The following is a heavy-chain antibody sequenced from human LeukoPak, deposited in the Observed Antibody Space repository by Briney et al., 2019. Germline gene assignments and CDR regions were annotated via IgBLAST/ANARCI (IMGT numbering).Heavy chain of an antibody. D-gene: IGHD1-26*01. CDR1: GFTFSSYA. J-gene: IGHJ4*02. CDR3: ATRGRDREFDY. V-gene: IGHV3-23*01. CDR2: VSDSGGMT. Sequence: PGGSLRLSCAASGFTFSSYAMNWVRQAPGKGLEWISGVSDSGGMTNYADSVKGRFTISRDNSKNTLYLQMSSLRAEDTAIYYCATRGRDREFDYWGQGTLVTVSS.